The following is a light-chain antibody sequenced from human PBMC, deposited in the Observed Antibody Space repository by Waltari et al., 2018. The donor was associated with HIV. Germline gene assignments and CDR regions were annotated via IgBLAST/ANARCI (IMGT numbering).Light chain of an antibody. CDR1: SSNIGSYY. Sequence: QSVLTQPPSASGTPGQRVTISCSGSSSNIGSYYVYWYQQLPRTAPKLLIYRNNHRPSGVPDRFSGSNSGNTATLTISGTQAMDEADYYCQAWDKTVVFGGGTKLTVV. CDR3: QAWDKTVV. V-gene: IGLV1-47*01. CDR2: RNN. J-gene: IGLJ2*01.